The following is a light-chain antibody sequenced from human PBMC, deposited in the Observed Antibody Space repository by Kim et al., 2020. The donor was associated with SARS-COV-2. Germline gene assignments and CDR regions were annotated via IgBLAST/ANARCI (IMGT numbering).Light chain of an antibody. CDR2: AAS. Sequence: SASTGDRGTITCRASQGISSYLAWYQQKPGKAPKLLIYAASTLQSGVPSRFSGSGSGTDFTLTISCLQSEDFATYYCQQYYSYPITFGGGTKVEI. CDR1: QGISSY. CDR3: QQYYSYPIT. V-gene: IGKV1-8*01. J-gene: IGKJ4*01.